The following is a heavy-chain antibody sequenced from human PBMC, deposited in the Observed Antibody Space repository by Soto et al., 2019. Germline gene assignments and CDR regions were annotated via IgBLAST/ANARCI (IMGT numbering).Heavy chain of an antibody. CDR2: ISASKGNT. Sequence: QVQLVQSGAEVKKPGASVKVSCKASGYTFTSYGISWVRQAPGQGLEWMGWISASKGNTNYAQKLQGRVTMTTDTSRNTGYMGLRSLRSDDTAVYYCARVSSGWYYWFDPWGQGTLVTVSS. D-gene: IGHD6-19*01. CDR1: GYTFTSYG. V-gene: IGHV1-18*01. J-gene: IGHJ5*02. CDR3: ARVSSGWYYWFDP.